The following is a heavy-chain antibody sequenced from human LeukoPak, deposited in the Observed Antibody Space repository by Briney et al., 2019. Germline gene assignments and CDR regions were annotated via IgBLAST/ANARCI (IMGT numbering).Heavy chain of an antibody. J-gene: IGHJ6*02. CDR2: IIPILGLA. V-gene: IGHV1-69*04. Sequence: SVKVSCKASGGTFSSYAISWVRQAPGQGLEWMGRIIPILGLANYAQKFQGRVTITADKSTSTAYMELGSLRSEDTAVYYCARDRYCSGGSCYSYYYGMDVWGQGTTVTVSS. D-gene: IGHD2-15*01. CDR3: ARDRYCSGGSCYSYYYGMDV. CDR1: GGTFSSYA.